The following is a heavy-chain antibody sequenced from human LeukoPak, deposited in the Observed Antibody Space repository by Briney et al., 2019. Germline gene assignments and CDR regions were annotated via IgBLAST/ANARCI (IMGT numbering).Heavy chain of an antibody. Sequence: PGGSLRLSCAVSGFTFNDYAMNWVRQAPGKGLEWVSFISGDGGSRYYADSVKGRFTISRDNSKNSLYLQMNSLRLGDTALYYCATDCSGNRCYSLRGPGTLVTVSS. V-gene: IGHV3-43*02. J-gene: IGHJ4*02. CDR3: ATDCSGNRCYSL. CDR2: ISGDGGSR. D-gene: IGHD2-15*01. CDR1: GFTFNDYA.